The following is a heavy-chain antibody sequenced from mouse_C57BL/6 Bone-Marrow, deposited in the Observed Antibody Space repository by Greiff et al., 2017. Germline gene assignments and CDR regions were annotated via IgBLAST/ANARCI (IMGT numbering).Heavy chain of an antibody. CDR1: GYTFTSYW. V-gene: IGHV1-64*01. CDR2: IHPNSGST. CDR3: ARAYDYDAMDY. Sequence: QVQLQQPGAELVKPGASVKLSCKASGYTFTSYWMHWVKQRPGQGLEWIGMIHPNSGSTNYNEKFKSKATLTVDKSSSTAYMQLSSLTSEDSAVYYWARAYDYDAMDYWGQGTSVTVSS. D-gene: IGHD6-5*01. J-gene: IGHJ4*01.